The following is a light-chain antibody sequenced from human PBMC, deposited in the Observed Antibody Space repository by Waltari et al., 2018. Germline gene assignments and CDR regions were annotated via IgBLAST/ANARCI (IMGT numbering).Light chain of an antibody. CDR1: SSYNL. J-gene: IGLJ3*02. V-gene: IGLV2-23*01. CDR3: CSHTGSNTWV. Sequence: QSALTQPASVSGSPGQPLTIPCTGTSSYNLVSWYQQYPGEAPKVVIFEDTKRPSGVSNRFSASKSGNTAYLTISGLQAEDEADYYCCSHTGSNTWVFGGGTKVTVL. CDR2: EDT.